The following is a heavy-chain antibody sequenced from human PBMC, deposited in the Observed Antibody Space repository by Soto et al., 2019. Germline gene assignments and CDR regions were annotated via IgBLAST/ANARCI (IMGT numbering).Heavy chain of an antibody. CDR3: VRRHVSATGIDWFDP. D-gene: IGHD6-13*01. CDR1: GYTFTSYG. Sequence: WASVKVSCKASGYTFTSYGIHWVRQAPGQRLEWMGWINAANGDTKYSPKSQGRVTITRDTSASTAYMELSSLRSEDTAVYYCVRRHVSATGIDWFDPWGQGTLVTVSS. J-gene: IGHJ5*02. CDR2: INAANGDT. V-gene: IGHV1-3*01.